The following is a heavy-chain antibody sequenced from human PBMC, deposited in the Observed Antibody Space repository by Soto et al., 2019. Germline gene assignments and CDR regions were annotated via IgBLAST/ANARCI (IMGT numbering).Heavy chain of an antibody. CDR2: IWYDGNYK. D-gene: IGHD6-13*01. CDR3: ARPIAGAVKHYDYGMDV. CDR1: GFTFSTYD. V-gene: IGHV3-33*01. J-gene: IGHJ6*02. Sequence: QVQLVESGGGVVQPGRSLRLSCAASGFTFSTYDMHWVRQAPGKGLEWVGTIWYDGNYKYHADSVKGRFTISRDNSKNTLYLQMNSLSAEDTAVYYCARPIAGAVKHYDYGMDVWGQGTTVTVSS.